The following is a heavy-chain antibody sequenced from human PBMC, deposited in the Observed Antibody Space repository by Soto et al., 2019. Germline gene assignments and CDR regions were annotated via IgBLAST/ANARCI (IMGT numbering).Heavy chain of an antibody. V-gene: IGHV1-3*01. J-gene: IGHJ5*02. CDR3: ARGYSTTLWFDP. Sequence: ASVKVSCKASGYTFTDYAMHWVRQAPGQRLEWMGWINAGNGNTKYSQKFQGRVTITRDTSASTAYMELSSLRSEDTAVYYCARGYSTTLWFDPWGQGTLVTSPQ. CDR1: GYTFTDYA. CDR2: INAGNGNT. D-gene: IGHD6-13*01.